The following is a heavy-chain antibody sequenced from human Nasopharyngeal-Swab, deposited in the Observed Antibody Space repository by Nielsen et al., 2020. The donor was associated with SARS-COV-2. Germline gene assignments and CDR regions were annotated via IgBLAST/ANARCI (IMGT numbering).Heavy chain of an antibody. V-gene: IGHV1-2*04. CDR1: GYTFTGYY. CDR2: INPNSGGT. J-gene: IGHJ6*03. CDR3: AREQEYSSGWYEQLAGNYYYYMDV. D-gene: IGHD6-19*01. Sequence: ASVKVSCKASGYTFTGYYMHWVRQAPGQGLEWMGWINPNSGGTNYAQKFQGWVTMTRDTSISTAYMELSRLRSDDTAVYYCAREQEYSSGWYEQLAGNYYYYMDVWGKGTTVTVSS.